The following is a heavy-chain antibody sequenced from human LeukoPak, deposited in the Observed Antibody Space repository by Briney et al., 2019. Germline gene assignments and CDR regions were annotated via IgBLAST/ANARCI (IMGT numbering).Heavy chain of an antibody. V-gene: IGHV3-7*03. CDR1: GFTFSRYW. CDR3: AKDRSIGTYYTFDH. Sequence: GGSLRLSCAASGFTFSRYWMTWVRQAPGKGLEWVANIKQDGSEKYYVDSVKGRFAISRDNAKNSLYLQMSSLTAADTAVYYCAKDRSIGTYYTFDHWGQGTLVTVSS. J-gene: IGHJ4*02. CDR2: IKQDGSEK. D-gene: IGHD1-26*01.